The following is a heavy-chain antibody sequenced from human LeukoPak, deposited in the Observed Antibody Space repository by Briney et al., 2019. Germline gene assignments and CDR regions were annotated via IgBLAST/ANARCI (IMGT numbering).Heavy chain of an antibody. CDR1: GGSISSSRYY. D-gene: IGHD5-24*01. V-gene: IGHV4-39*01. CDR3: AKQRRDGYNYFDY. J-gene: IGHJ4*02. Sequence: SETLSLTCTVSGGSISSSRYYWGWIRHPPGKGLEWIGNIYYSESTYYNPSLRSRVTISVDTSKNQFSLKLSSVTAADTAVYYCAKQRRDGYNYFDYWGQGTLVTVSS. CDR2: IYYSEST.